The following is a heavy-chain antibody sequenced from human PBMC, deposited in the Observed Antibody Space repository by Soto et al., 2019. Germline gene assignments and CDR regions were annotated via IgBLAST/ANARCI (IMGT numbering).Heavy chain of an antibody. CDR1: GFTFSSYE. CDR3: ARGPVIVYSGSPEAAFDI. D-gene: IGHD1-26*01. Sequence: GSLRLSCAASGFTFSSYEMNWVRQAPGKGLGWVSYISSSGGTIYHAESVKGRFTISRDNAKDSLYLQMNSLRAEDTAVYYCARGPVIVYSGSPEAAFDIWGQGTMVTVSS. J-gene: IGHJ3*02. CDR2: ISSSGGTI. V-gene: IGHV3-48*03.